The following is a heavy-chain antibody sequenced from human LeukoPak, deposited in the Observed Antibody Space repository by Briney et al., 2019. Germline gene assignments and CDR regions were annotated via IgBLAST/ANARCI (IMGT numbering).Heavy chain of an antibody. CDR2: IGGTGGAI. V-gene: IGHV3-23*01. CDR1: GFTFSSYA. Sequence: GGSLRLSCAASGFTFSSYAMNWVRQAPGRGLEWVPGIGGTGGAIYYADSVKGRFTISRDNSKNTLYLQMNSLRAEDTTVYYCATVSEYWGQGTLVTVSS. D-gene: IGHD1-1*01. J-gene: IGHJ4*02. CDR3: ATVSEY.